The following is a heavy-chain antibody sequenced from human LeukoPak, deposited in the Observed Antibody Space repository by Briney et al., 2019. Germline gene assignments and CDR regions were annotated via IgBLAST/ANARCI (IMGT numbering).Heavy chain of an antibody. CDR2: INPNSGGT. V-gene: IGHV1-2*06. D-gene: IGHD6-19*01. CDR1: GYTFTGYY. CDR3: ARESAVAGPVDY. Sequence: AASVEVSCKASGYTFTGYYMHWLRQAPGRGLEWMGRINPNSGGTNYAQKFQGRVTMTRDTSISTAYMKLSRLRSDDTAVYYCARESAVAGPVDYWGQGTLVTVSS. J-gene: IGHJ4*02.